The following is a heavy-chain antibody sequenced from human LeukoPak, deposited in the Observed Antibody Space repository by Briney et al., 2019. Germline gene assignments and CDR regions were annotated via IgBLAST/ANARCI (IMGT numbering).Heavy chain of an antibody. CDR1: GGSISSGGYS. CDR3: ARISSSGWYHFDY. V-gene: IGHV4-30-2*01. CDR2: IYHSGST. J-gene: IGHJ4*02. Sequence: PSQTLSLTCAVSGGSISSGGYSWSWIRQPPGKGLEWIGYIYHSGSTYYNPSLKSRVTISVDTSKNQFSLKLSSVTAADTAVYYCARISSSGWYHFDYWGQGTLVTVSS. D-gene: IGHD6-19*01.